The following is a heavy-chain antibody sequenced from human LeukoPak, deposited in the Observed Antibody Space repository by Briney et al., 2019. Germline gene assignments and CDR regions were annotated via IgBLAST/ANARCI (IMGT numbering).Heavy chain of an antibody. Sequence: SETLSLTCAVYGGSFSGYYWSWIRQPPGKGLEWIGEINHSGSTNYNPSLKSRVTISVDTSKNHFSLKVSSVTAADTAVYYCARERVIYYDSRGYGMDVWGQGTTVTVSS. CDR1: GGSFSGYY. J-gene: IGHJ6*02. V-gene: IGHV4-34*01. D-gene: IGHD3-22*01. CDR2: INHSGST. CDR3: ARERVIYYDSRGYGMDV.